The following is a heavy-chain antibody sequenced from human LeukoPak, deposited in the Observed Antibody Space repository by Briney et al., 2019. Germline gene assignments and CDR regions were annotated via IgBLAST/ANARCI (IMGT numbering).Heavy chain of an antibody. CDR3: AKDAIYGDGYWEFDY. V-gene: IGHV3-21*01. Sequence: PGGSLRLSCAASGFTLSSYAMTWVRQAPGKGLEWVSSISSSSSYIYYADSVKGRFTISRDNAKNSLYLQMNSLRAEDTAVYYCAKDAIYGDGYWEFDYWGQGTLVTVSS. J-gene: IGHJ4*02. CDR1: GFTLSSYA. D-gene: IGHD2-21*01. CDR2: ISSSSSYI.